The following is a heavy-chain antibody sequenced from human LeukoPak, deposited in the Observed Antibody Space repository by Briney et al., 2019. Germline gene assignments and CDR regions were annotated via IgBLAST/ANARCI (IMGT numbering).Heavy chain of an antibody. CDR2: IYSGGAT. V-gene: IGHV3-53*05. CDR3: AKDLDGGKIG. CDR1: GFIVDSTY. Sequence: PGGSLRLPCTASGFIVDSTYMTWVRQAPGKGLEWVSVIYSGGATYYADSVKGRFAISRDDSKNTLYLQMNSLRAEDTAVYYCAKDLDGGKIGWGQGTLVTVSS. D-gene: IGHD4-23*01. J-gene: IGHJ4*02.